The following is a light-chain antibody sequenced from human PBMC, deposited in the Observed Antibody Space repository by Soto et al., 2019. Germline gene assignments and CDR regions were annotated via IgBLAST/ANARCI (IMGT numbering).Light chain of an antibody. V-gene: IGLV3-21*02. CDR1: NIGSRS. J-gene: IGLJ3*02. Sequence: SYELTQPPSVSVAPGQTATITCGGHNIGSRSVHWYQQKPGQAPVLVVFDDTDRPSGIPERFSGFNSESTATLTISRVEAGDEADYLCHLWDTDNDHGVFGGGTQRTVL. CDR2: DDT. CDR3: HLWDTDNDHGV.